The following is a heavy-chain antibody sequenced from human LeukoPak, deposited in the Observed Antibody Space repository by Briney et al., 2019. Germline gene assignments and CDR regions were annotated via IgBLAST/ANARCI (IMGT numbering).Heavy chain of an antibody. J-gene: IGHJ4*02. D-gene: IGHD3-22*01. V-gene: IGHV3-23*01. CDR3: ANVLSGDSSGYYIPNFDY. CDR1: GFTFSSYA. Sequence: GGSLRLSCAASGFTFSSYAMSWVRQAPGKGLEWVSAISGSGGSTYYAGSVKGRFTISRDNSKNTLYLQMNSLRAEDTAVYYCANVLSGDSSGYYIPNFDYWGQGTLVTVSS. CDR2: ISGSGGST.